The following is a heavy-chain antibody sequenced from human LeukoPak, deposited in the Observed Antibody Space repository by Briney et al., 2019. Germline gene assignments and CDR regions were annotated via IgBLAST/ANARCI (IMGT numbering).Heavy chain of an antibody. CDR2: INTNTGNP. Sequence: GASVKVSCKASGYTFTGYYMHWVRQAPGQGLEWMGWINTNTGNPTYAQGFTGRFVFSLDTSVSMAYLQISSLKAEDTAMYYCARVSDYVWGSYEGGWFDPWGQGTLVTVSS. CDR3: ARVSDYVWGSYEGGWFDP. V-gene: IGHV7-4-1*04. J-gene: IGHJ5*02. D-gene: IGHD3-16*01. CDR1: GYTFTGYY.